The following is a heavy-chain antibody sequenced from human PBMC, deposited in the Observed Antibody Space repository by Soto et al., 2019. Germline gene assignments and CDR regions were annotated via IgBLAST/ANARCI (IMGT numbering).Heavy chain of an antibody. CDR3: AKFTEPGYSSIWYYFEY. CDR1: GFTFSGDS. CDR2: IGSRSTNI. D-gene: IGHD6-19*01. V-gene: IGHV3-21*06. J-gene: IGHJ4*02. Sequence: GGSLRLSCVGSGFTFSGDSMAWVRQAPGRGLEGVASIGSRSTNIDYADSVKGRFPISRDNAKNLVSLQMSSLRGEDTALYYCAKFTEPGYSSIWYYFEYWGQGTPVTVSS.